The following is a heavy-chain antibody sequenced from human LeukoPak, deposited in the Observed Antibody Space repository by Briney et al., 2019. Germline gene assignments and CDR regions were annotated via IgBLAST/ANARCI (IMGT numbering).Heavy chain of an antibody. CDR3: AREDGI. J-gene: IGHJ3*02. Sequence: SETLSLTCTVSGGSISSYYWSWIRQPPGKGLEWIGYIYYSGSTNYNPSLKSRVTISVDTSKNQFSLQLNSVTPEDTAVYYCAREDGIWGQGTMVTVSS. CDR2: IYYSGST. V-gene: IGHV4-59*12. CDR1: GGSISSYY.